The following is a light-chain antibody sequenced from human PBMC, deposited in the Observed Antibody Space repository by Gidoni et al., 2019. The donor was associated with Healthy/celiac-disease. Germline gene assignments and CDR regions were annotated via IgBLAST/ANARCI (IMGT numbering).Light chain of an antibody. Sequence: IQMTQSPSTLSASVGDRVTITCRASQSISSWLAWYQQKPGKAPKLLIYKASSLESGVPSRFGGSGSGTEFTLTISSLQPDDFATYYCQQYNSSLTFXQXTKVXIK. CDR1: QSISSW. V-gene: IGKV1-5*03. CDR2: KAS. J-gene: IGKJ1*01. CDR3: QQYNSSLT.